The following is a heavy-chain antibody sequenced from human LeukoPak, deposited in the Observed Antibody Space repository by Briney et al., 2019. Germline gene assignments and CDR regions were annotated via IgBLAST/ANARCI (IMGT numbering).Heavy chain of an antibody. D-gene: IGHD6-19*01. J-gene: IGHJ4*02. CDR1: RFTFSKYW. Sequence: GPSLRLSCAASRFTFSKYWMLWVRQAPGKGLNSVSRINTDGTVTTYADSVKGRFTVSRDNADNTMFLQMNSVRDEDTAVYYCATKQWLAPPPDSRGQGTPVTVSS. CDR3: ATKQWLAPPPDS. CDR2: INTDGTVT. V-gene: IGHV3-74*01.